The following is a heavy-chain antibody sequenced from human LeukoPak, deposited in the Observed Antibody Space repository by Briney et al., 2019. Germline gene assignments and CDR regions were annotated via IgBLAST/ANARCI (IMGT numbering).Heavy chain of an antibody. Sequence: SETLSLTCAVYGGSFSGYYWNWIRQPPGKGLEWVGEINHSGSTNYNPSLKSRVTISVDTSSNQFSLKLSSVTAADTAVYYCARNREIQLWPHDAFDIWGQGTMVTVSS. V-gene: IGHV4-34*01. CDR1: GGSFSGYY. D-gene: IGHD5-18*01. J-gene: IGHJ3*02. CDR2: INHSGST. CDR3: ARNREIQLWPHDAFDI.